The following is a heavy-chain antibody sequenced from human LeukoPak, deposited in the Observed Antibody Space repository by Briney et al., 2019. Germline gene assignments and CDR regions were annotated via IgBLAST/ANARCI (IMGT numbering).Heavy chain of an antibody. CDR2: IIPILGIA. J-gene: IGHJ4*02. CDR3: ARDLSGSPRDY. Sequence: ASVKVSCKASGGTFSSYAISWVRQAPEQGLEWMGRIIPILGIANYAQKFQGRVTITADKSTSTAYMELSSLRSEDTAVYYCARDLSGSPRDYWGQGTLVTVSS. V-gene: IGHV1-69*04. CDR1: GGTFSSYA. D-gene: IGHD1-26*01.